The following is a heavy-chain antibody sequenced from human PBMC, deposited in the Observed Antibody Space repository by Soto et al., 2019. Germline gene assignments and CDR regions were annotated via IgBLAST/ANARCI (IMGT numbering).Heavy chain of an antibody. CDR3: AGDPDSHYNDSHASSYP. CDR1: GGTFSTYT. V-gene: IGHV1-69*08. Sequence: QVQLVQSGAEVKKPGSSVKVSCKASGGTFSTYTITWVRQAPGQGLEWMGRIIPIIGIINYAQKFQGRVTISEVKFTGTAYMELTGLRSDDTAVYYCAGDPDSHYNDSHASSYPWGQGTLVTVSS. D-gene: IGHD4-4*01. CDR2: IIPIIGII. J-gene: IGHJ5*02.